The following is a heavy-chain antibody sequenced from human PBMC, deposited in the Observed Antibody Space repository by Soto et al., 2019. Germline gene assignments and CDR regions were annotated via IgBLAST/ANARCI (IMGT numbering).Heavy chain of an antibody. CDR1: GGTFSSYA. D-gene: IGHD4-17*01. J-gene: IGHJ5*02. CDR3: ARSDYGGFNWFDP. V-gene: IGHV1-69*13. Sequence: SVKVSCKASGGTFSSYAISWVRQAPGQGLEWMGGIIPIFGTANYAQKFQGRVTITADESTSTAYMELSSLRSEDTAVYYCARSDYGGFNWFDPWGQGTLVTVSS. CDR2: IIPIFGTA.